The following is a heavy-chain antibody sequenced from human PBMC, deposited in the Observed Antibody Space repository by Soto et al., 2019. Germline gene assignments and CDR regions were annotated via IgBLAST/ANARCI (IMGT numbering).Heavy chain of an antibody. V-gene: IGHV3-23*01. J-gene: IGHJ4*02. Sequence: PGGSLRLSCAAYGFSFSSYAMSWVRQAPSQGLEWVSSITTRGGRTYYADSVRGRFTISRDNFANALYLEMNSLRAEDTAIYYCAKEYYYDPSGPYSDIYFDSWGQAALVT. CDR3: AKEYYYDPSGPYSDIYFDS. CDR2: ITTRGGRT. CDR1: GFSFSSYA. D-gene: IGHD3-22*01.